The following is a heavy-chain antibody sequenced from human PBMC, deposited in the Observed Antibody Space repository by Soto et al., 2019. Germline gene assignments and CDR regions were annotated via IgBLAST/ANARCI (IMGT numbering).Heavy chain of an antibody. CDR3: ARKDDSGWYYHRVGAFDI. J-gene: IGHJ3*02. D-gene: IGHD6-19*01. CDR2: IYPGDSDT. Sequence: PGESLKISCKGSGYSFTSYWIGWVRQMPGKGLEWMGIIYPGDSDTRYSPSFQGQVTISADKSISTAYLQWSSLKASDTAMYYCARKDDSGWYYHRVGAFDIWGQGTMVTVSS. CDR1: GYSFTSYW. V-gene: IGHV5-51*01.